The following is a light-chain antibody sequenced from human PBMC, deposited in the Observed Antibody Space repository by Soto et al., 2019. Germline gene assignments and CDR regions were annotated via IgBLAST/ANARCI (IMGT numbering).Light chain of an antibody. CDR2: DDS. CDR3: SSYTSSSTHV. V-gene: IGLV2-14*03. CDR1: SSDVGAYTF. J-gene: IGLJ1*01. Sequence: QSALTQPASVSGSPGQSITISCTGTSSDVGAYTFVSWYQQHPDKVPKLMIFDDSRRPSGVSDRFSGSKSGNTASLTISGLQPEDEADYYCSSYTSSSTHVFGSGTKVTVL.